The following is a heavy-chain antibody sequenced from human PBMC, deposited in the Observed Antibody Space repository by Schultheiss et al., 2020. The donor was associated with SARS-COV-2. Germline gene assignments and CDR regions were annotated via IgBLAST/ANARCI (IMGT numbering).Heavy chain of an antibody. V-gene: IGHV4-31*01. CDR1: GGSISSGGYY. Sequence: SETLSLTCTVSGGSISSGGYYWSWIRQHPGKGLEWIGYIYYSGSTYYNPSLKSLVTISVDTSKNQFSLKLSSVTAADMAVYYCARGFGVVIGAFDIWGQGTMVT. J-gene: IGHJ3*02. CDR3: ARGFGVVIGAFDI. D-gene: IGHD3-3*01. CDR2: IYYSGST.